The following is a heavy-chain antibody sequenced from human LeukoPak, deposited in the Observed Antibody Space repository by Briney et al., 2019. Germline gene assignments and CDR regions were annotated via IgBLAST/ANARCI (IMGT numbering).Heavy chain of an antibody. J-gene: IGHJ6*02. D-gene: IGHD3-16*01. CDR1: GLTFSDYY. CDR2: ITSSSSYT. Sequence: GGSLRLSCAASGLTFSDYYMSWIRQAPGKGLEWVSYITSSSSYTNYADSVKGRFTISRDNAKNSLYLQMNRLRAEDTAVYYCARNLGSGYYYGMDVWGQGTTVTVSS. V-gene: IGHV3-11*03. CDR3: ARNLGSGYYYGMDV.